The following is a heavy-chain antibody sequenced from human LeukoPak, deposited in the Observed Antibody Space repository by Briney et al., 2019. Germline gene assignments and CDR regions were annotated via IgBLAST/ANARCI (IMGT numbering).Heavy chain of an antibody. CDR1: GYTFTNYD. J-gene: IGHJ4*02. Sequence: ASVKVSCKASGYTFTNYDINWVRQATGQGLEWMGLMNPNSGNTGYAQEFQGRITMTRNTSISTAYMELSSLRSEDTAMYYCAKSKVGATTLPIDFWGQGTLVTVSS. CDR2: MNPNSGNT. D-gene: IGHD1-26*01. CDR3: AKSKVGATTLPIDF. V-gene: IGHV1-8*01.